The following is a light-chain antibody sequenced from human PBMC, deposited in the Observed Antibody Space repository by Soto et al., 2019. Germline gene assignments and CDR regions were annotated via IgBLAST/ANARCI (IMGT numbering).Light chain of an antibody. J-gene: IGKJ1*01. CDR2: AAS. Sequence: DIQMTQSPSSLSASVGDRVTITCRASQSISSYLNWYQQKPGKAPKLLIYAASSLQSGVPSRFSGSGSGTDFTLTISSLQPEDFATYYCQQVYNFPRTFGQGTTVEIK. CDR3: QQVYNFPRT. V-gene: IGKV1-39*01. CDR1: QSISSY.